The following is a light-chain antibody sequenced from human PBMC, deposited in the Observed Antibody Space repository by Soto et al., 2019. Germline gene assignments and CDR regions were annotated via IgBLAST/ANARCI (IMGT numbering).Light chain of an antibody. Sequence: DVVMTQTPLSLSVTPGQSASISCKSSQSLLRHDGKTYLYWYLQKPGQSPQPLIYEVSSRFSGVPDRFRGGGSGTDFTLKISRVEAEDVGIYYCMQSIQLPLTFGGGTKVEIK. CDR3: MQSIQLPLT. J-gene: IGKJ4*01. CDR1: QSLLRHDGKTY. V-gene: IGKV2D-29*02. CDR2: EVS.